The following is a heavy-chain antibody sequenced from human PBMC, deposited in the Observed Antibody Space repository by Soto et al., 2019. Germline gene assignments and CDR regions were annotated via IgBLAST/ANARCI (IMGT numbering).Heavy chain of an antibody. CDR2: IYWDDDK. D-gene: IGHD6-6*01. CDR1: GFSLSTSGVD. CDR3: AHRRPYSNSPEYFFDY. V-gene: IGHV2-5*02. Sequence: QITLKESGPTLVKPTQTLTLTCTFSGFSLSTSGVDVGWIRQPPGKALEWLALIYWDDDKRYKPSLKSRLTITKGTSRNQEVLTMTNMDPLDTATYYCAHRRPYSNSPEYFFDYWGQGTLVTVSS. J-gene: IGHJ4*02.